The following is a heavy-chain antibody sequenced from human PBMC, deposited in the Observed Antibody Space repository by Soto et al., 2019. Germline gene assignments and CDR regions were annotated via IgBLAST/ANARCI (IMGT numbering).Heavy chain of an antibody. CDR1: GNTFTNFG. CDR3: ARVIPGAEVWFDP. V-gene: IGHV1-18*01. J-gene: IGHJ5*02. Sequence: ASVKVSCKASGNTFTNFGVTWVRQAPGQGLEWMGWISAYTDDPNYAQKFQGRVTMTIDTSTSTAYLDLRSLTSDDTAVYYCARVIPGAEVWFDPWGQGTLVTVSS. CDR2: ISAYTDDP. D-gene: IGHD2-2*01.